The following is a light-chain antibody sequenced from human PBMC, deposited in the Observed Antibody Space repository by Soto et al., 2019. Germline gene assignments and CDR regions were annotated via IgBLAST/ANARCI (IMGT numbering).Light chain of an antibody. Sequence: QSVLTQPPSVSGAPGQRVTISCTGSSSSIGAGYAVHWYQQLPGTAPKLLIYGNNNRPSGVPDRFSGSKSGTSASLAITGLRADDEAEYYCQSYDSSLSGYVVFGGGTKLTVL. J-gene: IGLJ2*01. CDR1: SSSIGAGYA. CDR2: GNN. V-gene: IGLV1-40*01. CDR3: QSYDSSLSGYVV.